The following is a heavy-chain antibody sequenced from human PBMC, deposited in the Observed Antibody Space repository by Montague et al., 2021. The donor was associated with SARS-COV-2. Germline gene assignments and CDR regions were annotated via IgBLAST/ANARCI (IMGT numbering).Heavy chain of an antibody. CDR3: ARELDIHDFLGGYYIVD. Sequence: SETLSLTCTVSGGSINSVSYHWNWIPQPPGLGLEWIRYIYYSGSTSSNLSLKSPVTINIDTSQNQLSLNLISVTAADTALYFWARELDIHDFLGGYYIVDWGQGTLVTVSS. CDR1: GGSINSVSYH. J-gene: IGHJ4*02. CDR2: IYYSGST. V-gene: IGHV4-61*01. D-gene: IGHD3-3*01.